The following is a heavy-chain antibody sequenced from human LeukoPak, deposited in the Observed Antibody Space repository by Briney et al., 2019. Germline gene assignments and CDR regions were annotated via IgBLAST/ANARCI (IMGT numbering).Heavy chain of an antibody. D-gene: IGHD3-22*01. CDR3: ARVAYYNSSGYPHGFDP. V-gene: IGHV1-46*01. Sequence: GASVTVSCKASGYTFTSYYMHWVRQAPGQGLEWMGIINPSGGSTSYAQKFQGRVTMTRDTSTSTVYMELSSLRSEDTAVYYCARVAYYNSSGYPHGFDPWGQGTLVTVSS. CDR2: INPSGGST. J-gene: IGHJ5*02. CDR1: GYTFTSYY.